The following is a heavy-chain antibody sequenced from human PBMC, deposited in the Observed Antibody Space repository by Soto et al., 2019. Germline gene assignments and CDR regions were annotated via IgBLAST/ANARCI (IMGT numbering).Heavy chain of an antibody. Sequence: SVKVSCKVSGYTLTELSMHWVRQAPGKGLEWMGGIIPIFGTANYAQKFQGRVTITADESTSTAYMELSSLRSEDTAVYYCARVSVVPAAIYYYYGMDVWGQGTTVTVSS. CDR2: IIPIFGTA. CDR3: ARVSVVPAAIYYYYGMDV. V-gene: IGHV1-69*13. CDR1: GYTLTELS. D-gene: IGHD2-2*01. J-gene: IGHJ6*02.